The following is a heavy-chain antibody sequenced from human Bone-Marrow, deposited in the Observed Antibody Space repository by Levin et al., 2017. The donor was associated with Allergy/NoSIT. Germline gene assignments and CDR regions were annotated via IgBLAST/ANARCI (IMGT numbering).Heavy chain of an antibody. CDR1: GFSFTNYA. CDR2: ISYDGGNK. D-gene: IGHD2-21*02. J-gene: IGHJ3*02. V-gene: IGHV3-30-3*01. CDR3: ARDRLWGAVVTFDAFDI. Sequence: PGGSLRLSCAGSGFSFTNYAIHWVRQAPGKGLEWLAFISYDGGNKYYKDSEKGRFSVSRDNFKNTVYLQMNSLRLDDTAVYYCARDRLWGAVVTFDAFDIWGQGALVTVSS.